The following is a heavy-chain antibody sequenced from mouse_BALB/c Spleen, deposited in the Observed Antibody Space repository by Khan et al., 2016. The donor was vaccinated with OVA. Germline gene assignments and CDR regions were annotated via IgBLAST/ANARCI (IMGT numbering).Heavy chain of an antibody. Sequence: QVQLKESGPGLVAPSQSLSITCTVSGFSLTSHGVHWVRQPPGKGPEWLGVIWAGGSTNYNSALMSRLSISKDSSKSQVFLKMNSLQTDDTAMYYCARNREPDYFNYWGQGATLTVSS. CDR3: ARNREPDYFNY. CDR2: IWAGGST. J-gene: IGHJ2*01. CDR1: GFSLTSHG. V-gene: IGHV2-9*02.